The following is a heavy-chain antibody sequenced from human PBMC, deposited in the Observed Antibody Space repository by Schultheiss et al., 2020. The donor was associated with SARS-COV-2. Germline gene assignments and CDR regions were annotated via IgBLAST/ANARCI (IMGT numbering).Heavy chain of an antibody. D-gene: IGHD2-8*01. CDR2: IYYSGST. CDR3: ASSRRPYCTNGVCYTSLYYYGMDV. V-gene: IGHV4-31*03. CDR1: GGSISSGGYY. Sequence: SETLSLTCTVSGGSISSGGYYWSWIRQHPGKGLEWIGYIYYSGSTYYNPSLKSRVTISVDTSKNQFSLKLSSVTAADTAVYYCASSRRPYCTNGVCYTSLYYYGMDVWGQGTTVTVSS. J-gene: IGHJ6*02.